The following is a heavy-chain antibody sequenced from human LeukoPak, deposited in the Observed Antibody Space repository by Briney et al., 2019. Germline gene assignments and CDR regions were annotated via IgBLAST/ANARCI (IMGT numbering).Heavy chain of an antibody. Sequence: GGSLRLSCAASGFTFSDYYMSWIRQAPGKGLEWVSYISSSGSTIYYADSVKGRFTISRDNAKNSLYLQMNSLRAEDTAVYYCARDREIIMIVAFDYWGQGTLVTVSS. J-gene: IGHJ4*02. CDR2: ISSSGSTI. CDR1: GFTFSDYY. CDR3: ARDREIIMIVAFDY. D-gene: IGHD3-22*01. V-gene: IGHV3-11*01.